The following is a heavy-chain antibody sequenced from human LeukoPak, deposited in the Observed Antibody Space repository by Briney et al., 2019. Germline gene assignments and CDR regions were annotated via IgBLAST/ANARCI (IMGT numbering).Heavy chain of an antibody. J-gene: IGHJ6*03. V-gene: IGHV4-4*07. CDR2: IYTSGSA. D-gene: IGHD2-2*01. Sequence: SETLSLTCTVSGGSISSYYWSWIRQPAGKGLEWIGRIYTSGSANYNPSLKSRVTMSVDTSKNQFSLKLSSVTAADTAVYYCARVPVVPAARGSYYYYYYMDVWGKGTTVTVSS. CDR3: ARVPVVPAARGSYYYYYYMDV. CDR1: GGSISSYY.